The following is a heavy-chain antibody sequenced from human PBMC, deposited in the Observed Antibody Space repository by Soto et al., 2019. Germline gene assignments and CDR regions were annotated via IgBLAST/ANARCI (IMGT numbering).Heavy chain of an antibody. D-gene: IGHD6-13*01. CDR1: GFIFSGSA. Sequence: GVSLRLSCAASGFIFSGSAMHWVRQASGKGLEWVSYITSGSSTIYYADSVKGRFTISRDNAKNSLFLQMNSLRDDDTAVYYCARGRASSSYTFDYWGQGALVTVSS. V-gene: IGHV3-48*02. CDR3: ARGRASSSYTFDY. CDR2: ITSGSSTI. J-gene: IGHJ4*02.